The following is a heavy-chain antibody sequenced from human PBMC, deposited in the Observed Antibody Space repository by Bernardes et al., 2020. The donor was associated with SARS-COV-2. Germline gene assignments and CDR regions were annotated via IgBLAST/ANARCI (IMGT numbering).Heavy chain of an antibody. CDR3: ALPPTNYDRYGMDL. CDR2: INPNSGGT. V-gene: IGHV1-2*02. CDR1: GYTFTGYY. D-gene: IGHD3-22*01. Sequence: ASMKVSCKASGYTFTGYYIHWVRQAPGQGLEWMGWINPNSGGTNYEQKFQGRVTMTRDTSISTAYMELSRLRSDDTAVYYCALPPTNYDRYGMDLWGQGTTVTVSS. J-gene: IGHJ6*02.